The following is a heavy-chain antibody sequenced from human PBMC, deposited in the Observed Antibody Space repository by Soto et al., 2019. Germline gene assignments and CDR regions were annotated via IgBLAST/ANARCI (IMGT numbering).Heavy chain of an antibody. J-gene: IGHJ6*02. V-gene: IGHV3-33*01. D-gene: IGHD3-10*01. CDR3: ARGHAWFGELLDYYGMDV. CDR1: GFTFSSYG. Sequence: PGGSLRLSCAASGFTFSSYGMHWVRQAPGKGLEWVAVIWYDGSNKYYADSVEGRFTISRDNSKNTLYLQMNSLRAEDTAVYYCARGHAWFGELLDYYGMDVWGQGTTVTVSS. CDR2: IWYDGSNK.